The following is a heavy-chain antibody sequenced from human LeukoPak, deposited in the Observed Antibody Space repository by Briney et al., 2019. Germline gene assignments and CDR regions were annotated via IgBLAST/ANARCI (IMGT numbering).Heavy chain of an antibody. CDR3: AKEWGALRYFDWLLDY. CDR2: ISYDGSNK. D-gene: IGHD3-9*01. CDR1: GFTFSSYG. J-gene: IGHJ4*02. V-gene: IGHV3-30*18. Sequence: RSLRLSCAASGFTFSSYGMHWVRQAPGKGLEWVAVISYDGSNKYYADSVKGRFTISRDNSKNTLYLQMNSLRAEDTAVYYCAKEWGALRYFDWLLDYWGQGTLVTVSS.